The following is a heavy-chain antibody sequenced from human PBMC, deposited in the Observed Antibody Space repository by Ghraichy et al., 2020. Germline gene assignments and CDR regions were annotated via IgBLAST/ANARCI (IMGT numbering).Heavy chain of an antibody. Sequence: GGSLRLSCAASGFTFSSYAMSWVRQAPGKGLEWVSAISAKTTNTHHADSVRGRFTVSRDDSQSTLFLHMNSLRAEDTAVYYCAKFRRRAELPFDSWGQGALVTVSS. CDR1: GFTFSSYA. J-gene: IGHJ4*02. CDR2: ISAKTTNT. V-gene: IGHV3-23*01. D-gene: IGHD3-10*01. CDR3: AKFRRRAELPFDS.